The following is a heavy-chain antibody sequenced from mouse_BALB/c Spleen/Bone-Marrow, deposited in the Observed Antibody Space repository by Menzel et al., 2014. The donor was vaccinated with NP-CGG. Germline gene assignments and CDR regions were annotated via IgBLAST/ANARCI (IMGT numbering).Heavy chain of an antibody. D-gene: IGHD2-4*01. V-gene: IGHV5-17*02. J-gene: IGHJ4*01. Sequence: EVKLMESGGGLAQPGGSRKLSCAASGFTFSSFGMHWVRRAPEKGLEWVAYISSGSSTIYYADTVKGRFTISRDNPKNTLFLQMTSLRSEDTAMYYCTRKGALITHYYAMDYWGQGTSVTVSS. CDR1: GFTFSSFG. CDR3: TRKGALITHYYAMDY. CDR2: ISSGSSTI.